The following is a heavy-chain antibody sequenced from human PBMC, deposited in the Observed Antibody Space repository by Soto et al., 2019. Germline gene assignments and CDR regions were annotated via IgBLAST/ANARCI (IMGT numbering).Heavy chain of an antibody. CDR3: ARVGVSIFGVVTVNWFDP. J-gene: IGHJ5*02. CDR2: ISAYNGNT. CDR1: GYTFTSYG. V-gene: IGHV1-18*01. D-gene: IGHD3-3*01. Sequence: ASVKVSCKASGYTFTSYGISWVRQAPGQGLEWMGWISAYNGNTNYAQKLQGRVTMTTDTSTSTAYMELRSLRSDDTAVYYCARVGVSIFGVVTVNWFDPWGQGTLVTVSS.